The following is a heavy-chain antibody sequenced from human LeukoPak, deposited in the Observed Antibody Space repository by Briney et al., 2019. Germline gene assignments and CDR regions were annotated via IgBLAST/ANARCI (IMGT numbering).Heavy chain of an antibody. CDR3: ARDMAVAGLFDY. CDR2: ISSGSGTR. J-gene: IGHJ4*02. CDR1: GFTSSSYS. D-gene: IGHD6-19*01. V-gene: IGHV3-48*02. Sequence: GGSLRLSCAASGFTSSSYSMNWVRQAPGKGLEWVSYISSGSGTRYYADSVKGRFTISRDNTKNSLYLQMNSLRDEDTAVYYCARDMAVAGLFDYWGQGALVTVSS.